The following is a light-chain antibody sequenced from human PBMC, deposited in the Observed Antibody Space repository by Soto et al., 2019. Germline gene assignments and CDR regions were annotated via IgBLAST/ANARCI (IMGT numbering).Light chain of an antibody. CDR3: QQYNNWPPGR. J-gene: IGKJ1*01. CDR1: QSVSSN. Sequence: EIVMTQSPATLSVSPGERATLSCRASQSVSSNLAWYQQKPGQAPRLLIYGASTRATGIPARFSGSGSGTEFTLTISGVQSEDVGVYYCQQYNNWPPGRFGQGTKVEIK. V-gene: IGKV3-15*01. CDR2: GAS.